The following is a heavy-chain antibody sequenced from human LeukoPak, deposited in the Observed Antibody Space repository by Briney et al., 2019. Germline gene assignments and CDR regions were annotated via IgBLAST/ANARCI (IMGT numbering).Heavy chain of an antibody. Sequence: GGSLRLSCAASGFTFSSYWMSWVRQAPGEGLEWVANIKQDGSEKYYVDSVKGRFTISRDNAKNSLYLQMNSLRAEDTAVYYCASDQYSASYRIRWGQGTLVTVSS. CDR1: GFTFSSYW. CDR2: IKQDGSEK. J-gene: IGHJ4*02. CDR3: ASDQYSASYRIR. D-gene: IGHD1-26*01. V-gene: IGHV3-7*01.